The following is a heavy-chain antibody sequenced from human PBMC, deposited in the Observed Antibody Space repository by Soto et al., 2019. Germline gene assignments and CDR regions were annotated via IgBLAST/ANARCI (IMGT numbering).Heavy chain of an antibody. D-gene: IGHD4-17*01. CDR1: GGSLSSFY. V-gene: IGHV4-59*08. CDR2: IYYSGST. J-gene: IGHJ6*03. CDR3: ARRARGDFDYYYYMDV. Sequence: PSETLSLTCTFSGGSLSSFYWSWIRQPPGKGLEWIGYIYYSGSTNYNPSLKSRVTISVDTSKNQFSLKLSSVTAADTAVYYCARRARGDFDYYYYMDVWGKGTTVTVSS.